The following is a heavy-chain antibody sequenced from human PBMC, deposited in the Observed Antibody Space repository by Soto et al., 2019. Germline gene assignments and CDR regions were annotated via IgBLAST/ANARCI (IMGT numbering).Heavy chain of an antibody. J-gene: IGHJ6*02. D-gene: IGHD3-3*01. CDR3: ARGATYYDFPGYYGMDV. Sequence: GECLKISCKGSGYSFTSYWIGWVRQMPGKGLEWMGIIYPGDSDTRYSPSFQGQVTISADKSISTAYLQWSSLKASDTATYYCARGATYYDFPGYYGMDVWGQGTTVTVSS. V-gene: IGHV5-51*01. CDR2: IYPGDSDT. CDR1: GYSFTSYW.